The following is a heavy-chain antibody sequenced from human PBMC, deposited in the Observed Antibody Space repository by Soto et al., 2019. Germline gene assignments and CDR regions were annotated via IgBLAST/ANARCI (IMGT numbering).Heavy chain of an antibody. CDR3: AKDMGSVPAPLPGFDY. V-gene: IGHV3-9*01. D-gene: IGHD2-2*01. CDR2: ISWNSGSK. J-gene: IGHJ4*02. CDR1: GFTFDDYA. Sequence: EVQLVESGGGLVQPGRSLRLSCAASGFTFDDYAMNWVRQAPGKSLEWVSGISWNSGSKDYADFVKGRLTITRDNAKNDLSLQMNSLRAEDTALYYSAKDMGSVPAPLPGFDYWGQGTLVTVSS.